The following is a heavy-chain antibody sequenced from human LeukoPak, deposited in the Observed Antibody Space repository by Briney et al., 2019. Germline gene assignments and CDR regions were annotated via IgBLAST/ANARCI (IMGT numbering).Heavy chain of an antibody. J-gene: IGHJ3*02. CDR3: ARDLAGPPQEAFDI. CDR2: ISSSSSYI. V-gene: IGHV3-21*01. CDR1: GFTFSSYS. Sequence: GGSLRLSCAASGFTFSSYSMNWVRQAPGKGLEWVSSISSSSSYIYYADSVKGRFTISRDNAKNSLYLQMDSLRAEDTAVYYCARDLAGPPQEAFDIWGQGTMVTVSS.